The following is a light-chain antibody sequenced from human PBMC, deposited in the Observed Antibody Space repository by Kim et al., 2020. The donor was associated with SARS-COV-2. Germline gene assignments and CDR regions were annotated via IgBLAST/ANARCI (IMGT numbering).Light chain of an antibody. Sequence: DIQMTQSPSSLSASVGDRVTITCRASQSISSYLNWYQQKPGKAPKLLIYAASSLQSGVPSRFSGSGSGTDFTLTISSLQPEDFTTYDTHQSYSTLHSFGQGTKLETK. CDR2: AAS. CDR1: QSISSY. V-gene: IGKV1-39*01. J-gene: IGKJ2*01. CDR3: HQSYSTLHS.